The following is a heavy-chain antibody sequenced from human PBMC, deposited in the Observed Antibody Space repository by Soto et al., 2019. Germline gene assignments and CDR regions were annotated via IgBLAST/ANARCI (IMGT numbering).Heavy chain of an antibody. D-gene: IGHD2-15*01. V-gene: IGHV3-21*03. CDR2: ISSSSSYI. J-gene: IGHJ6*02. CDR1: GFTFSSYS. Sequence: PGGSLRLSCAASGFTFSSYSMNWVRQAPGKGLEWVSSISSSSSYIYYADSVKGRFTISRDNAKNSLYLQMNSLRAEDTAVYYCARVLRAARRVTPYDYYYYYGMDVWGQGTTVTVSS. CDR3: ARVLRAARRVTPYDYYYYYGMDV.